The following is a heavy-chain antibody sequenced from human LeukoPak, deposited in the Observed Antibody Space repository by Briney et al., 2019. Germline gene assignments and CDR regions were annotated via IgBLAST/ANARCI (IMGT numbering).Heavy chain of an antibody. D-gene: IGHD4-17*01. CDR2: ISWNGDTL. CDR3: ARVGDDYGVGGWLGYYYYYYMDV. CDR1: GFRFDEYA. J-gene: IGHJ6*03. Sequence: PGGSLRLSCAASGFRFDEYAMHWVRQAPGKGLEWVSGISWNGDTLGYADSVKGRFTISRDNAKSSLFLQMNSLRAEDTAVYYCARVGDDYGVGGWLGYYYYYYMDVWGKGTTVTVSS. V-gene: IGHV3-9*01.